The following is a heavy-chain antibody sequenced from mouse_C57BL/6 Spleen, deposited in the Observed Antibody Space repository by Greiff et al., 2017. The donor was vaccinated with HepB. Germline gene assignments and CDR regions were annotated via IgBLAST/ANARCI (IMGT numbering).Heavy chain of an antibody. D-gene: IGHD1-1*01. Sequence: VQLQQSGAELVKPGASVKISCKASGYAFSSYWMNWVKQRPGKGLEWIGQIYPGDGDTNYNGKFKGKATLTADKSSSTAYMQLRSLTSEDYEVYFGARDDGSIPWFAYWGQGTLVTVSA. CDR1: GYAFSSYW. J-gene: IGHJ3*01. V-gene: IGHV1-80*01. CDR2: IYPGDGDT. CDR3: ARDDGSIPWFAY.